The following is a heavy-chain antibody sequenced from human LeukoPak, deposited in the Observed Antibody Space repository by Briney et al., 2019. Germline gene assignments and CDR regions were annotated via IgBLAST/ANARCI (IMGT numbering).Heavy chain of an antibody. J-gene: IGHJ4*02. CDR3: ARGPLCTGGVCGFDY. D-gene: IGHD2-8*02. V-gene: IGHV3-53*01. CDR2: IYSGGST. Sequence: PGGSLRLSCAASGFTVSSNYMSWVRQAPGKGLEWVSVIYSGGSTYHADSVKGRFTISRDNSKNTLYLQMNSLRAEDTAVYYCARGPLCTGGVCGFDYWGQGTLVTVSS. CDR1: GFTVSSNY.